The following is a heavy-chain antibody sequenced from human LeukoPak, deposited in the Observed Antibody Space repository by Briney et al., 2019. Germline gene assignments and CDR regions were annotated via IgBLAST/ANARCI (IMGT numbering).Heavy chain of an antibody. V-gene: IGHV4-59*01. J-gene: IGHJ4*02. D-gene: IGHD3-22*01. CDR1: GGSFSGYY. Sequence: PSETLSLTCAVYGGSFSGYYWSWIRQPPGKGLEWIGYIYYSGSTNYNPSLKSRVTISVDTSKNQFSLKLSSVTAADTAVYYCARSPYYYDSSGYYGYRVGYFDYWGQGTLVTVSS. CDR3: ARSPYYYDSSGYYGYRVGYFDY. CDR2: IYYSGST.